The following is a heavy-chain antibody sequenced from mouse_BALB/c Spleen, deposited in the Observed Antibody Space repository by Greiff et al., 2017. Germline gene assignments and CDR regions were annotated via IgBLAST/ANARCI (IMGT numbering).Heavy chain of an antibody. D-gene: IGHD2-2*01. V-gene: IGHV14-4*02. CDR2: IDPENGDT. CDR3: NAGRGYDL. Sequence: VQLKQSGAELVRSGASVKLSCTASGFNIKDYYMHWVKQRPEQGLEWIGWIDPENGDTEYAPKFQGKATMTADTSSNTAYLQLSSLTSEDTAVYYCNAGRGYDLWGQGTSVTVSS. CDR1: GFNIKDYY. J-gene: IGHJ4*01.